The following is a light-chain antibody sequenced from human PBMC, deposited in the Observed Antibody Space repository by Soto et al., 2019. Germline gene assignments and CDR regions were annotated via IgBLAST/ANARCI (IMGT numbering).Light chain of an antibody. Sequence: EIVLTQSPGTLSLSPGERATLSCRASQSINNRYLAWYQQKPGQAPRLLIYAASSRDTGIPDRFSGSGSGTDFTLTISRLEPEDFAVYYCQQFGSSPGFTFGPGTKVDIK. CDR1: QSINNRY. CDR3: QQFGSSPGFT. J-gene: IGKJ3*01. V-gene: IGKV3-20*01. CDR2: AAS.